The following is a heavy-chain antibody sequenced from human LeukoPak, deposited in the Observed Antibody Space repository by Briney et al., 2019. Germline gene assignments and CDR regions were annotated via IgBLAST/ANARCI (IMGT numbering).Heavy chain of an antibody. Sequence: GGSLRLSCAASGLTFSSYAMSWVRQAPGKGLEWVSAISGSGGSTYYADSVKGRFTISRDNSKNTLYLQMNSLRAEDTAVYYCARVGGSSWQIDYWGQGTLVTVSS. CDR3: ARVGGSSWQIDY. J-gene: IGHJ4*02. V-gene: IGHV3-23*01. CDR1: GLTFSSYA. CDR2: ISGSGGST. D-gene: IGHD6-13*01.